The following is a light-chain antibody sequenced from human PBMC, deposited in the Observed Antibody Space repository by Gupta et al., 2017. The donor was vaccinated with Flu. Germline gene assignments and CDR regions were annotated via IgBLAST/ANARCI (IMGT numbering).Light chain of an antibody. J-gene: IGKJ4*01. V-gene: IGKV3-20*01. Sequence: GTLHLSPGERATLACRTSQSLRSKNLRWYQQKPGQGPRLLIYAASNRATGIPDRFSGSGSGTXFTLTIXSLEPEESAVYYCQQYNNSPFTFGXGTKVEI. CDR2: AAS. CDR1: QSLRSKN. CDR3: QQYNNSPFT.